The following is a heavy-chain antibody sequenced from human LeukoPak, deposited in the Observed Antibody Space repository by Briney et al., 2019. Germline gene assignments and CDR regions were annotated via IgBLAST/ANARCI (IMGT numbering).Heavy chain of an antibody. D-gene: IGHD6-13*01. V-gene: IGHV1-18*01. Sequence: ASVKVSCKASGYTFTSYGISWVRQAPGQGLEWMGWISAYNGNTNYAKKLQGRVTMTTDTSTSTAYMEMRSLRSDDTAVYYCARRVYSSSWYPSYYYYYYMDVWGKGTTVTVSS. CDR2: ISAYNGNT. J-gene: IGHJ6*03. CDR3: ARRVYSSSWYPSYYYYYYMDV. CDR1: GYTFTSYG.